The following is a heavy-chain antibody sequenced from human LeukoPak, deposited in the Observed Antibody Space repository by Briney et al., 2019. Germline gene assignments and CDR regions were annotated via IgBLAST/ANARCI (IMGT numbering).Heavy chain of an antibody. J-gene: IGHJ4*02. CDR2: ISSDGNNK. Sequence: GGSLRLSCAASGFTFSSYGMHWVRQAPGKGLEWVAVISSDGNNKNYVDSVKGRFTFSRDNSKNTLYLQMNSLRAEDTAVYYCAKGNDIGGYYYPHFDYWGQGTLVTVSS. CDR1: GFTFSSYG. D-gene: IGHD3-22*01. V-gene: IGHV3-30*18. CDR3: AKGNDIGGYYYPHFDY.